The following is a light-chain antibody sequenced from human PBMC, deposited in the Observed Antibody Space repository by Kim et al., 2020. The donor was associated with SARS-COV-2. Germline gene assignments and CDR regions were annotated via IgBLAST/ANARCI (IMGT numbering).Light chain of an antibody. Sequence: SPGERATLSCRASQSVSSSYLAWYQQKPGQAPRLLIYGASSRATGIPDRFSGSGSGTDFTLTISRLEPEDFAVYYCQHYGNSPPYTFGQGTKLEIK. J-gene: IGKJ2*01. CDR2: GAS. V-gene: IGKV3-20*01. CDR1: QSVSSSY. CDR3: QHYGNSPPYT.